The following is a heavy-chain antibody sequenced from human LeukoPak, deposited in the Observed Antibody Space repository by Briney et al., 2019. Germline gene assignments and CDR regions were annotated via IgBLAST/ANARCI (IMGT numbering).Heavy chain of an antibody. V-gene: IGHV1-46*01. J-gene: IGHJ5*02. CDR3: ATEHFCWLSVSEINCFDP. Sequence: ASVKVSCKASGYAFTSYGISWVRQAPGQGLEWMGITNPSGGSTSYAQKFHDRVTITSDTSTSTVYMALSSLRSEATAVYYCATEHFCWLSVSEINCFDPWGQGTLVTVSS. D-gene: IGHD3-9*01. CDR2: TNPSGGST. CDR1: GYAFTSYG.